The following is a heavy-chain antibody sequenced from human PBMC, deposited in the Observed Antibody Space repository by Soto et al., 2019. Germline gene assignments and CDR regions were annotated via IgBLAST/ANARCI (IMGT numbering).Heavy chain of an antibody. CDR3: VRDRGIQLWRLDY. Sequence: PSETLSLTCDVSGYSITSAYYWGWIRQPPGKGLEWIGSVYSQSGRTYHNPSLKSRFTISVDASKSQFSLELTSVTAADTTVYYCVRDRGIQLWRLDYWGQGILVTVSS. J-gene: IGHJ4*02. V-gene: IGHV4-38-2*02. CDR1: GYSITSAYY. CDR2: VYSQSGRT. D-gene: IGHD5-18*01.